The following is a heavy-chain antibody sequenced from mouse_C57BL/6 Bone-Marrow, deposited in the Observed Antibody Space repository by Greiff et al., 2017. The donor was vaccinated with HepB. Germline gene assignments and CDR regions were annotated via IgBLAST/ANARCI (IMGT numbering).Heavy chain of an antibody. J-gene: IGHJ3*01. CDR3: ARFGTGNAY. Sequence: VQLQQSGPELVKPGASVKIPCKASGYTFTDYNMDWVKQSHGKSLEWIGDINPNNGGTIYNQKFKGKATLTVDKSSSTAYMERRSLTSEDTAVYYCARFGTGNAYWGQGTLVTVSA. CDR1: GYTFTDYN. V-gene: IGHV1-18*01. CDR2: INPNNGGT. D-gene: IGHD4-1*01.